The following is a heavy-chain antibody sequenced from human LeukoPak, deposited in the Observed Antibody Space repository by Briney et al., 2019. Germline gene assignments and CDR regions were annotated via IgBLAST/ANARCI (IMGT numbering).Heavy chain of an antibody. CDR1: GFTFDDYG. CDR3: AREQGTTVEFDY. V-gene: IGHV3-20*04. Sequence: PGGSLRLSCAASGFTFDDYGMSWVRQAPGKGLELVSGINWNGGSTGYADSVKGRFTISRDNAKNSLYLQMNSLRAEDTAVYYCAREQGTTVEFDYWGQGTLVTVSS. D-gene: IGHD4-23*01. J-gene: IGHJ4*02. CDR2: INWNGGST.